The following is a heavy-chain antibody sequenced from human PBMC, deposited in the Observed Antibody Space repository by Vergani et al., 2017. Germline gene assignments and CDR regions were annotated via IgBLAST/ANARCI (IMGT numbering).Heavy chain of an antibody. CDR2: IDHSGTT. V-gene: IGHV4-38-2*01. J-gene: IGHJ4*02. CDR3: ATLLTGGIDY. Sequence: QVQLQESGPGLVKPSETLSLTCGVSGYSISSGYSWGWIRQPPRKGLEWIGSIDHSGTTSYNASLKSRVTISVDTSKNQFSLQLRSVTAADTAVYDCATLLTGGIDYWGQGTLVTVSS. CDR1: GYSISSGYS. D-gene: IGHD3-16*01.